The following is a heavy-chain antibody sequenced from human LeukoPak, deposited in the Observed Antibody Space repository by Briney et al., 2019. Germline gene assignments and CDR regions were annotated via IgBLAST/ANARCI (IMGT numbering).Heavy chain of an antibody. J-gene: IGHJ6*03. CDR2: INPSGST. Sequence: SETLSLTCAVYGGSFSGYYWTWIRQSPGKGLEWIGEINPSGSTYYNPSLKSRLTISRDTSKNQFSLRLSSVTAADTAVYYCARGRQEISMILVVMTGVSYYLDVWAKGPRSPSP. CDR3: ARGRQEISMILVVMTGVSYYLDV. D-gene: IGHD3-22*01. V-gene: IGHV4-34*01. CDR1: GGSFSGYY.